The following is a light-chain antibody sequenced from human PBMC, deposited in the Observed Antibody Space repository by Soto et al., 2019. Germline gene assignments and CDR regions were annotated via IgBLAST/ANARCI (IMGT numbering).Light chain of an antibody. V-gene: IGLV2-23*02. CDR2: EVS. J-gene: IGLJ2*01. CDR3: CSYAGSGIVI. Sequence: QLVLTQPASVSGSPEQSITISCTGTSSDVGSYNLVSWYQQHPGKVPKLMIYEVSKRPSGVSNRFSGSKFGNTASLTISGLQAEDEADYYCCSYAGSGIVIFGGGTKVTVL. CDR1: SSDVGSYNL.